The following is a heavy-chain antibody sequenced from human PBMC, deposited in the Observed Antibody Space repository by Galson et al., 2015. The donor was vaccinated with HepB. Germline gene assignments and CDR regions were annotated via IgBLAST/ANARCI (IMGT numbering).Heavy chain of an antibody. D-gene: IGHD6-13*01. CDR1: GYTFTSFD. V-gene: IGHV1-8*01. CDR2: MDPKSGDT. Sequence: SVKVSCKASGYTFTSFDINWVRQATGQGLEWMGWMDPKSGDTGYAQKFQGRVTMTTDTSTRTVYMDLRNLRSDDTAVYYCARSGTAAGFLGHWGQGTLVTVSS. J-gene: IGHJ4*02. CDR3: ARSGTAAGFLGH.